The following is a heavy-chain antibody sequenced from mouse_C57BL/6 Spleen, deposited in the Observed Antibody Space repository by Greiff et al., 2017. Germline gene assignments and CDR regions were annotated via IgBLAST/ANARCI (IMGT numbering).Heavy chain of an antibody. J-gene: IGHJ2*01. CDR3: TRRGEYDVGNDFDY. D-gene: IGHD2-12*01. CDR2: IDPETGGT. Sequence: VQLQQSGAELVRPGASVTLSCKASGYTFTDYEMHWVKQTPVHGLEWIGAIDPETGGTAYNQKFKGTAILTADKSSSTAYMELRSLTSEDSAVYDCTRRGEYDVGNDFDYWGQGTTLTVSS. CDR1: GYTFTDYE. V-gene: IGHV1-15*01.